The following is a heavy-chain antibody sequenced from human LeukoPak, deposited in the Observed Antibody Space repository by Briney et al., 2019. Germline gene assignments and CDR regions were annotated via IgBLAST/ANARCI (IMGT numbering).Heavy chain of an antibody. Sequence: SETLSLTCTVSGGSISSGSYYWSWIRQPAGKGLEWIGRIYTSGSTNYNPSLKSRVTISVDTSKNQFSLKLSSVTAADTAVYYCAARGDYLMGRDYWGQGTLVTVSS. CDR2: IYTSGST. V-gene: IGHV4-61*02. D-gene: IGHD4-17*01. CDR1: GGSISSGSYY. J-gene: IGHJ4*02. CDR3: AARGDYLMGRDY.